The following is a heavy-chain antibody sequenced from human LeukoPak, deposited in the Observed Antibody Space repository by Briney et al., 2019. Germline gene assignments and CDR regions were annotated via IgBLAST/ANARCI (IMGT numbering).Heavy chain of an antibody. J-gene: IGHJ4*02. V-gene: IGHV1-8*01. CDR1: GYTFTSYD. D-gene: IGHD3-3*01. CDR2: MNPNSGNT. Sequence: AASVKASCKASGYTFTSYDINWVRQATGQGLEWMGWMNPNSGNTGYAQKFQGRVTMTRNTSISTAYMELSSLRSEDTAVYYCARRTKRFLEWLPEYYFDYWGQGTLVTVSS. CDR3: ARRTKRFLEWLPEYYFDY.